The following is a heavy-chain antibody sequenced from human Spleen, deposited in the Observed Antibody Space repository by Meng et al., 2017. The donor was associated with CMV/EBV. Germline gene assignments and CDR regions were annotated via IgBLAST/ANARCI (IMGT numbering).Heavy chain of an antibody. CDR1: GYIFTDYQ. Sequence: GESLKISCKTSGYIFTDYQIHWVRQAPGQGLEWMGVINPSGPIVTYTQRFQDRVTMTRDLSTNTVYLELSSLRSDDTAMYYCARGEGTTRGCYPSRCYYGLDIWGQGTTVTVSS. J-gene: IGHJ6*02. CDR2: INPSGPIV. V-gene: IGHV1-46*01. D-gene: IGHD2-2*01. CDR3: ARGEGTTRGCYPSRCYYGLDI.